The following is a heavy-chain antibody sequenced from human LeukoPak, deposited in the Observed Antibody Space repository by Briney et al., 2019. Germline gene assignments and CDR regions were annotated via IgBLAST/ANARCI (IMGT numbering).Heavy chain of an antibody. J-gene: IGHJ4*02. D-gene: IGHD3-22*01. CDR1: GFIFSGYE. CDR3: ARDSVTMIQLDY. V-gene: IGHV3-48*03. CDR2: ISSGGNII. Sequence: GGSLRLSCAASGFIFSGYEMNWVRQAPGKGLEWVSYISSGGNIIYYADSVKGRFTISRDNAKNSLFLRMNSLRAEDTAVYYCARDSVTMIQLDYWGQGTLVTVSS.